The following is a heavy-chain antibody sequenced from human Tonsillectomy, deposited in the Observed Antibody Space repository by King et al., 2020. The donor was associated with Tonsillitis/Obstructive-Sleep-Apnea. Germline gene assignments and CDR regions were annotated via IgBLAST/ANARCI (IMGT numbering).Heavy chain of an antibody. V-gene: IGHV4-34*01. CDR1: GGSFSGYY. CDR2: INHSGST. CDR3: AGEGYYYDSSEAFDI. Sequence: VQLQQWGAGLLKPSETLSLTCAVYGGSFSGYYWSWIRQPPGKGLEWIGEINHSGSTNYNPSPKSRVTISVDTSKNQFSLKMSSVTAADTAVYYCAGEGYYYDSSEAFDIWGQGTMVTVSS. J-gene: IGHJ3*02. D-gene: IGHD3-22*01.